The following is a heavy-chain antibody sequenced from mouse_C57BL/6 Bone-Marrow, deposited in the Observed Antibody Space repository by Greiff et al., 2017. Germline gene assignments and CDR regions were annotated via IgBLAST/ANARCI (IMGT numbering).Heavy chain of an antibody. CDR1: GYSITSGYY. Sequence: ESGPGLVKPSQSLSLTCSVTGYSITSGYYWNWIRQFPGNKLEWMGYISYDGSNNYNPSLKNRISITRDTSKNQFFLKLNSVTTEDTATYYCAVYYGSSYDWYFAVWGTGTTVTVSS. V-gene: IGHV3-6*01. J-gene: IGHJ1*03. CDR2: ISYDGSN. D-gene: IGHD1-1*01. CDR3: AVYYGSSYDWYFAV.